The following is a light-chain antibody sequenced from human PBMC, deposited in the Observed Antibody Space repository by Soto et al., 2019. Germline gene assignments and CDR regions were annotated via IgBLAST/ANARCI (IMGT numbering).Light chain of an antibody. Sequence: QSVLTQSPSASGTPGQRVTISCSGSSSNIGSNYVYWYQQLPGTAPKLLIYRNNQRPSGVPDRFSGSKSGTSASLAISGLRSEDEADYYCAAWDDSLSGRGVFGTGTKLTVL. CDR1: SSNIGSNY. CDR2: RNN. J-gene: IGLJ1*01. CDR3: AAWDDSLSGRGV. V-gene: IGLV1-47*01.